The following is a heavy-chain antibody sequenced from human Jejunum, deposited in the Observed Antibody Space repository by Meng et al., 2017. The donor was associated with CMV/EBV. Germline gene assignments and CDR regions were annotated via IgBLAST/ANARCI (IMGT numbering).Heavy chain of an antibody. CDR2: ISAYNAKT. V-gene: IGHV1-18*01. D-gene: IGHD6-19*01. Sequence: SGGTFSSYAISWVRQAPGQGLEWMGWISAYNAKTNFEQKYQGRVTLTRDTSTSTVYMEMTNLRSDDTAVYYCARDLGIPSAGFDYWGQGTLVTVSS. CDR3: ARDLGIPSAGFDY. CDR1: GGTFSSYA. J-gene: IGHJ4*02.